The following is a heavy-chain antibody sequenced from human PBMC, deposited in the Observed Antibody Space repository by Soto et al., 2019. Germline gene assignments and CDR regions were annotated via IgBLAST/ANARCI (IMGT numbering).Heavy chain of an antibody. D-gene: IGHD4-17*01. V-gene: IGHV4-61*01. CDR1: GGSVSSGSYY. J-gene: IGHJ6*02. CDR3: ARENGDYVYYHYLLAV. CDR2: IYYSGST. Sequence: SETLSLTCTVSGGSVSSGSYYWSWIRQPPGKGLEWIGYIYYSGSTNYNPSLKSRVTISVDTSKNQFSLKLSSVTTADTAVYYCARENGDYVYYHYLLAVSAQRTTVTGSS.